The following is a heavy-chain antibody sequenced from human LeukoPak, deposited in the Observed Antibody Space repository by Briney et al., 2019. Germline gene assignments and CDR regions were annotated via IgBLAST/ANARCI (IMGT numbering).Heavy chain of an antibody. D-gene: IGHD2-2*01. Sequence: TGGSLRLSCAASGFIFSSYGMSWVRQAPGKGLEWVSGISGSGGNTYSADSVKGRFTISRDNSKNTLYLQMNSLRAEDTAVYYCAKGILVAARVLGEAYYFDYWGQGTLVTVSS. J-gene: IGHJ4*02. CDR3: AKGILVAARVLGEAYYFDY. CDR2: ISGSGGNT. V-gene: IGHV3-23*01. CDR1: GFIFSSYG.